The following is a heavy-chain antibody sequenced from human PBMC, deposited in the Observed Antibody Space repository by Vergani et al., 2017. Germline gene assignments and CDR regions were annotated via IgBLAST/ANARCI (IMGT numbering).Heavy chain of an antibody. D-gene: IGHD6-13*01. CDR3: ARDQGLNWAAGIWFDP. CDR1: GGTFSSYA. V-gene: IGHV1-69*18. CDR2: IIPIFGTA. Sequence: QVQLVQSGAEVKKPGSSVKVSCKSSGGTFSSYAISWVRQAPGQGREWMGRIIPIFGTANNAQKFQGRVTITADESTSTAYMELSSLRSEDTAVYYCARDQGLNWAAGIWFDPWGQGTLVTVSS. J-gene: IGHJ5*02.